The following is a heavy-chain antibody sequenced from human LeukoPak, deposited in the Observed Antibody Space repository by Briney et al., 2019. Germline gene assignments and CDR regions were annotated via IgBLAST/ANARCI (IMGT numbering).Heavy chain of an antibody. Sequence: SSETLSLTCAVYGGSFSGYYWSWIRQPPGKGLEWIGEINHSGSTNYNPSLKSRVTISVDTSKNQFSLKLSSVTAADTAVYYCARVRYYYYYMDVWGKGTTVTVSS. CDR3: ARVRYYYYYMDV. CDR1: GGSFSGYY. CDR2: INHSGST. V-gene: IGHV4-34*01. J-gene: IGHJ6*03.